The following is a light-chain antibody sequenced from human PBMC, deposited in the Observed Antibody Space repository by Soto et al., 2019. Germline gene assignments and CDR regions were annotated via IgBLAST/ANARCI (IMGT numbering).Light chain of an antibody. CDR2: GAS. Sequence: EIVMTQSPATLYVSLGERATLSCRASQSVSSNLAWYQQKPGQAPRLLIYGASTRATGIPARFSGSGSGTEFTLTISSLQSEDFAVYYCQQYNNWPPYTFGQGTKLEIK. V-gene: IGKV3-15*01. CDR3: QQYNNWPPYT. J-gene: IGKJ2*01. CDR1: QSVSSN.